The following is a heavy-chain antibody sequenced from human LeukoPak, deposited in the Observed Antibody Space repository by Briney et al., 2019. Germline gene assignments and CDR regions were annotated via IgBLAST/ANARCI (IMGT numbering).Heavy chain of an antibody. J-gene: IGHJ3*02. V-gene: IGHV1-24*01. D-gene: IGHD1-7*01. Sequence: ASVKVSCKVSGHTLSEISMHWVRQAPGKGLEWMGRFDPEDGETMYAENFQGRFTMTEDTSRDTAYMELSSLRSEDTAVYFCATDKGGPGTTFHDPFDNWGQGTMVTVSS. CDR3: ATDKGGPGTTFHDPFDN. CDR1: GHTLSEIS. CDR2: FDPEDGET.